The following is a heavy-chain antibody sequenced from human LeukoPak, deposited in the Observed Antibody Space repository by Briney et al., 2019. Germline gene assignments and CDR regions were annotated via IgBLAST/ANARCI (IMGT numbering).Heavy chain of an antibody. CDR1: GYTFTSYG. V-gene: IGHV1-18*01. D-gene: IGHD6-13*01. CDR3: ARDGLRTRSSWPTPTYYLDY. Sequence: ASVKVSCKASGYTFTSYGISWVRQAPGQGLEWMGWISAYNGNTNYAQKFQGRVTMTRDTSISTAYMELSRLRSDDTAVYYCARDGLRTRSSWPTPTYYLDYWGQGTLVTLFS. J-gene: IGHJ4*02. CDR2: ISAYNGNT.